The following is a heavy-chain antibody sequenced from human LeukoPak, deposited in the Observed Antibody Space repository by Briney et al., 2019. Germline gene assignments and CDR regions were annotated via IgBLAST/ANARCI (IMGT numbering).Heavy chain of an antibody. CDR3: AKTSTAMVSPFDY. CDR1: GFTFSSYA. Sequence: GGSLRLSCSASGFTFSSYAMHWVRQAPGKGLEYVSAISSNGGSTYYADSVKGRFTISRDNSKNTLYLQMSSLRAEDTAVYYCAKTSTAMVSPFDYWGQGTLVTVSS. CDR2: ISSNGGST. J-gene: IGHJ4*02. V-gene: IGHV3-64D*06. D-gene: IGHD5-18*01.